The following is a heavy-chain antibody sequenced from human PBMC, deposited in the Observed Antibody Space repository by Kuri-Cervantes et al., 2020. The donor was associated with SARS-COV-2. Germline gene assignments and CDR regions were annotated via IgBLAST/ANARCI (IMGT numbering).Heavy chain of an antibody. CDR2: IYSGGST. CDR3: ARELAVLSVPAAIFEGGPDWFDP. CDR1: GFTVSSNY. D-gene: IGHD2-2*02. V-gene: IGHV3-53*01. J-gene: IGHJ5*02. Sequence: GESLKISCAASGFTVSSNYMSWVRQAPGKGLEWVSAIYSGGSTYYADSVKGRFTISRDNAKNSLYLQMNSLRAEDTAVYYCARELAVLSVPAAIFEGGPDWFDPWGQGTLVTVSS.